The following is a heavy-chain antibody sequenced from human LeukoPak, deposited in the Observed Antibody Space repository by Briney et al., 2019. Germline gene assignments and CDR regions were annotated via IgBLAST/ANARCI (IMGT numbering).Heavy chain of an antibody. CDR2: IYTSGST. V-gene: IGHV4-61*02. J-gene: IGHJ4*02. CDR3: ARWVVGYYDSSGYYYFDY. Sequence: SETLSLTCTVSGGSISSGSYYWSWIRQPAGKGLEWIGRIYTSGSTNYNPSLKSRVTISVDTSKNQFSLKLSSVTAADTAVYYCARWVVGYYDSSGYYYFDYWGQGTLVTVSS. D-gene: IGHD3-22*01. CDR1: GGSISSGSYY.